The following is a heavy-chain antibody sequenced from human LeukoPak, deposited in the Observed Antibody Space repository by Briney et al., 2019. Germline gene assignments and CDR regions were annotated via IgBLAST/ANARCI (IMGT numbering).Heavy chain of an antibody. V-gene: IGHV3-15*01. J-gene: IGHJ4*02. CDR2: IKSKTDGGTT. CDR3: TTAAILWWWL. Sequence: PGGSLRLSCAASGFTFTNAWMSWVRQAPGKGVEWVGRIKSKTDGGTTDYAAPVKGRFTISRDDSKNTLYLQMNSLTTEDTAVYYCTTAAILWWWLWGQGTLVTVSS. D-gene: IGHD2-21*01. CDR1: GFTFTNAW.